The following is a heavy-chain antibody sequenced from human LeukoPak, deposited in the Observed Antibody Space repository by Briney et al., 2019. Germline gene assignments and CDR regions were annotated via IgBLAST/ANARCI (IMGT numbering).Heavy chain of an antibody. CDR2: ISGSGGST. CDR1: GFTFSSYA. V-gene: IGHV3-23*01. J-gene: IGHJ5*02. CDR3: AKGPHAIYLGDWFDP. D-gene: IGHD2-8*01. Sequence: GGSLRLSCAASGFTFSSYAMSWVRQAPGKGLEWVSAISGSGGSTYYADSVKGRFTISRDNSKNTLYLQMNSLRAEDTAVYYCAKGPHAIYLGDWFDPWGQGTLVTVSS.